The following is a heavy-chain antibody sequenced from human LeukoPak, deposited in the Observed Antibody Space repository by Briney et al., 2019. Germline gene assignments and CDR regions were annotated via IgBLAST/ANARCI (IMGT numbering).Heavy chain of an antibody. J-gene: IGHJ4*02. V-gene: IGHV3-48*01. Sequence: PGGALSLSCAASGFTFSTYSMNWVRQAPGKGLEWISYISSSNSTIYYADSVKGRFTISRDNAKNSLYLQMNSLRAEDTAVYYCASPFDYWGQRTLVTVSS. CDR3: ASPFDY. CDR1: GFTFSTYS. CDR2: ISSSNSTI.